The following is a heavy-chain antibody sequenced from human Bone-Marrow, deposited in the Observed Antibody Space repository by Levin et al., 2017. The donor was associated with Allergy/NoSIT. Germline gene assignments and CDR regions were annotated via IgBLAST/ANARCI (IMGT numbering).Heavy chain of an antibody. CDR1: GYNFKYYS. D-gene: IGHD3-3*01. J-gene: IGHJ4*02. Sequence: AASVKVSCKASGYNFKYYSITWVRQAPGQGLEWLGWISGYNGNTNYAQKVQGRVTMTTDTSTGIASMELRSLRSDDTAMYYCARYDFWSRSHYFDFWGQGTLVTVSS. CDR2: ISGYNGNT. CDR3: ARYDFWSRSHYFDF. V-gene: IGHV1-18*01.